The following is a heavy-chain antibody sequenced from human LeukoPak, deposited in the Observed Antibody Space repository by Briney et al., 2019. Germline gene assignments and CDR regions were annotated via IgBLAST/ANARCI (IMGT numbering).Heavy chain of an antibody. D-gene: IGHD3-22*01. J-gene: IGHJ4*02. CDR3: ARLGSSSGYYTPDY. CDR2: INSDGSST. V-gene: IGHV3-74*01. CDR1: GFIFSSYW. Sequence: GGSLRLSCAASGFIFSSYWMHWVRHAPGKGLVWVSDINSDGSSTTYADSVKGRFTISIDNAKNTLYLQMNSLRAEDTAVYYCARLGSSSGYYTPDYWGQGTLVTVSS.